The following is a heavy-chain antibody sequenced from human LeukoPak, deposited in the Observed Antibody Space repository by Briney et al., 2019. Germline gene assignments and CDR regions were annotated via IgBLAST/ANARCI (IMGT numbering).Heavy chain of an antibody. CDR2: IYHSGST. Sequence: SETLSLTCTVSGYSISSGYYWGWIRQPPGKGLEWIGSIYHSGSTYYNPSLRSRVTISVDTSKNQFSLKLSSVTAADTAVYYCARDSAVLKTDAFDIWGQGTMVTVSS. CDR3: ARDSAVLKTDAFDI. J-gene: IGHJ3*02. CDR1: GYSISSGYY. D-gene: IGHD3-10*01. V-gene: IGHV4-38-2*02.